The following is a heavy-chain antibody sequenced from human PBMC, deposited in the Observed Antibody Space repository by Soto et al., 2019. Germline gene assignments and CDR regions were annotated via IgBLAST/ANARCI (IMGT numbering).Heavy chain of an antibody. CDR2: ISASGGSA. V-gene: IGHV3-23*01. J-gene: IGHJ6*02. CDR1: GFRFSSYA. CDR3: ASSSALWHGMDA. Sequence: GGSLRLSCAAPGFRFSSYAMSWVRQAPGQGPEWLSVISASGGSAYYADSVRGRFTISRDNSKNTLYLQMKSLGAEDTAVYYCASSSALWHGMDAWGQGTTVTVS. D-gene: IGHD6-6*01.